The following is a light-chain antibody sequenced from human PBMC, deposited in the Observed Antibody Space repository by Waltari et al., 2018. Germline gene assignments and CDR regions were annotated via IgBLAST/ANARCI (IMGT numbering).Light chain of an antibody. CDR2: RNK. CDR3: AAWDDSLSGPV. CDR1: SSNIGSNY. V-gene: IGLV1-47*01. Sequence: QSVLTQPPSASGTPGQRVTISCSGRSSNIGSNYVYWYQQLPGTAPKLLIYRNKQRPSGVPDRCSGSKSGTSASLAISGLRSEDEADYYCAAWDDSLSGPVFGGGTKLTVL. J-gene: IGLJ2*01.